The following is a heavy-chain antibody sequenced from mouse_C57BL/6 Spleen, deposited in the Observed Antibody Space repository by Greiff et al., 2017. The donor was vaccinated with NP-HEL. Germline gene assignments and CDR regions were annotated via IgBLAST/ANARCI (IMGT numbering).Heavy chain of an antibody. J-gene: IGHJ3*01. V-gene: IGHV1-82*01. Sequence: QVQLQQSGPELVKPGASVKISCKASGYAFSSSWMNWVKQRPGKGLEWIGRIYPGDGDTNYNGKFKGKATLTADKSSSTAYMQLSSLTSEDSAVYFCARSGIYYDYDEGFAYWGQGTLVTVSA. CDR3: ARSGIYYDYDEGFAY. CDR2: IYPGDGDT. D-gene: IGHD2-4*01. CDR1: GYAFSSSW.